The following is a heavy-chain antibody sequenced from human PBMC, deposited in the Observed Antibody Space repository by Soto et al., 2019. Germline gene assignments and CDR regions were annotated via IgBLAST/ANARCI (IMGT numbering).Heavy chain of an antibody. V-gene: IGHV3-11*06. CDR3: AKRLGTTGTTGIGTTYGDY. D-gene: IGHD1-1*01. J-gene: IGHJ4*02. CDR2: ISSSSSYT. Sequence: PGGSLRLSCAASGFTFSDYYMSWIRQAPGKGLEWVSYISSSSSYTNYADSVKGRFTISRDNAKNSLYLQMNSLRAEDTAVYYCAKRLGTTGTTGIGTTYGDYWGQGTLVTVSS. CDR1: GFTFSDYY.